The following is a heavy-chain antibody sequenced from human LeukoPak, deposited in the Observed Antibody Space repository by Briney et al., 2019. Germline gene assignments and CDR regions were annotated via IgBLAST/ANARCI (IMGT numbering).Heavy chain of an antibody. J-gene: IGHJ4*02. D-gene: IGHD6-13*01. Sequence: SVKVSCKASGCTFSSYAISWVRQAPGQGLEWMGGIIPIFGTANYAQKFQGRVTITADKSTSTAYMELSSLRSEDTAVYYCARAAAGWYYFDYWGQGTLVTVSS. CDR2: IIPIFGTA. CDR3: ARAAAGWYYFDY. V-gene: IGHV1-69*06. CDR1: GCTFSSYA.